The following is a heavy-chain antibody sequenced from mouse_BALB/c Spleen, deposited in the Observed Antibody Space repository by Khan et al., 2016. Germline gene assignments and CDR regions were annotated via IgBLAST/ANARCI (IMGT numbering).Heavy chain of an antibody. CDR1: GYAFTNYL. J-gene: IGHJ2*01. Sequence: QVRLQQSGAELVRPGTSVKVSCKASGYAFTNYLIEWVKQRPGQGLEWIGVINPGSGGTNYNEKFKGKATLTADKSSSTAYMQLSSLTSDDSAVYFCARGVGDYWGQGTTLTVSS. CDR3: ARGVGDY. V-gene: IGHV1-54*01. CDR2: INPGSGGT.